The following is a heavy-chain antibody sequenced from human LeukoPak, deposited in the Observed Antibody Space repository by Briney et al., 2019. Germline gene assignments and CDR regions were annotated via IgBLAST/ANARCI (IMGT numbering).Heavy chain of an antibody. Sequence: GESLKISCRGSGYSFTTYWIGWVRQMPGKGLGWMGIIYARDSETRYSPSFQGQVTISADKSVSTAYLQWSSLKASDAAMYYCARLRYSSSWDFDYWGQGTLVTVSS. J-gene: IGHJ4*02. CDR3: ARLRYSSSWDFDY. CDR1: GYSFTTYW. D-gene: IGHD6-13*01. V-gene: IGHV5-51*01. CDR2: IYARDSET.